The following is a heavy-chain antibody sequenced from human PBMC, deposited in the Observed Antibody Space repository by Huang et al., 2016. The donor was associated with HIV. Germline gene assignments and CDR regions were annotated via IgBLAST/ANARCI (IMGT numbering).Heavy chain of an antibody. CDR1: GGSFRNFA. J-gene: IGHJ4*02. Sequence: QVQLVQSGAEVQKPGSSVKVSCKASGGSFRNFAIGWVRQAPGQGLEWMGGIIPTLGTANYAQKFQGRVTIIADESTSTAYMELSSLRSEDTAVYYCATVDYYDTSGPQRGYFDNWGQGTLVTVSS. CDR2: IIPTLGTA. V-gene: IGHV1-69*01. CDR3: ATVDYYDTSGPQRGYFDN. D-gene: IGHD3-22*01.